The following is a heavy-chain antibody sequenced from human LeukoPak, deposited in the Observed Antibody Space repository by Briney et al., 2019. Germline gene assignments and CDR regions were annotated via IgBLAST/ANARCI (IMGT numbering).Heavy chain of an antibody. J-gene: IGHJ4*02. Sequence: GGSLRLSCAASGNYWMHWVRQAPGKGLVWVSHINSDGSWTSYADSVKGRFTISKDNAKNTVYLQMNSLRDEDTAVYYCASSGSYRFDYWGQGTLVTVSS. D-gene: IGHD1-26*01. CDR1: GNYW. CDR2: INSDGSWT. V-gene: IGHV3-74*01. CDR3: ASSGSYRFDY.